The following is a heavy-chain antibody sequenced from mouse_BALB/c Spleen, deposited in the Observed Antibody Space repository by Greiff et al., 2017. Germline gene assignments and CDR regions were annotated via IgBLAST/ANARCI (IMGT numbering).Heavy chain of an antibody. V-gene: IGHV5-12-1*01. CDR2: ISSGGGST. D-gene: IGHD1-1*01. J-gene: IGHJ4*01. CDR1: GFAFSSYD. CDR3: AYGSSHAMDY. Sequence: EVKLVESGGGLVKPGGSLKLSCAASGFAFSSYDMSWVRQTPEKRLEWVAYISSGGGSTYYPDTVKGRFTISRDNAKNTLYLQMSSLKSEDTAMYYCAYGSSHAMDYWGQGTSVTVSS.